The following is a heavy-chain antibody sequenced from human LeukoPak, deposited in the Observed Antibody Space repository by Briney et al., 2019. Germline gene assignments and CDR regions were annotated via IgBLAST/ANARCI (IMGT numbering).Heavy chain of an antibody. Sequence: GGSLRHSCAASGFTFSNYSMNWVRKAPGKGLEWVSYISSSSSTIYYADSVKGRFTISRDNAKNSLYLQVNSLRAEDTAVYYCARELEGIVVVPTAIEYYYYYMDVWGKRTTVTVSS. CDR3: ARELEGIVVVPTAIEYYYYYMDV. CDR1: GFTFSNYS. V-gene: IGHV3-48*04. J-gene: IGHJ6*03. CDR2: ISSSSSTI. D-gene: IGHD2-2*01.